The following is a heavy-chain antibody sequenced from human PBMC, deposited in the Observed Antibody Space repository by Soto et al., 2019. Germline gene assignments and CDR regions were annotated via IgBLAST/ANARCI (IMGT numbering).Heavy chain of an antibody. CDR1: VGSFSGYY. CDR2: INHSGST. Sequence: PSETLSLTCAFYVGSFSGYYWSCIRHPPGKWLEWIGEINHSGSTNYNPSLKSRVTISVDTSKNQFSLKLSSVTAADTAVYYCARDGSINYYYYYGMEVWGQGTTVSVSS. J-gene: IGHJ6*02. D-gene: IGHD6-25*01. V-gene: IGHV4-34*01. CDR3: ARDGSINYYYYYGMEV.